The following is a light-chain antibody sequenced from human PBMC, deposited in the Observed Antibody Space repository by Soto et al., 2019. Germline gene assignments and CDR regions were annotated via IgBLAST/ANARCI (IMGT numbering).Light chain of an antibody. J-gene: IGKJ4*01. V-gene: IGKV3-11*01. CDR3: QQRSNWPLT. CDR2: DAS. CDR1: QSVSSY. Sequence: EIVLTQSPATLFLSPGERATLSCTASQSVSSYLAWYQQKPGQAPRLLIYDASNRATGIPARFSGSGSGTDFTLTISSLEPEDFAVYYCQQRSNWPLTFGGGTKVEIK.